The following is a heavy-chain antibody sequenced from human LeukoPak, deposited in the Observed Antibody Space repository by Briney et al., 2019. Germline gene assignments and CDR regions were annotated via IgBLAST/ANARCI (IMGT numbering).Heavy chain of an antibody. V-gene: IGHV4-4*07. Sequence: SETLSLTCTVSGGSISSYYWTWIRQSAGKGLEWIGRINTSGSTNYNSSLRSRVTMSVNTSKNQFSLNLTSVTAADTAVYSCAREGGDPRWLDPWGQGTLVTVSS. CDR3: AREGGDPRWLDP. CDR2: INTSGST. CDR1: GGSISSYY. D-gene: IGHD6-25*01. J-gene: IGHJ5*02.